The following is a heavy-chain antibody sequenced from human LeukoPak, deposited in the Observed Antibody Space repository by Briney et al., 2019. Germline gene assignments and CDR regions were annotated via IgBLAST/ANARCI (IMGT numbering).Heavy chain of an antibody. Sequence: PSETLSLTCTVSGGSISSYYWSWIRQPPGKGLEWIGYIYYSGSTNYNPSLQSRVTISMDTSKSQVSLRLRSVTAADTAVYYRARVVSSVYYYMDVWGKGTSVTVSS. CDR2: IYYSGST. D-gene: IGHD2-15*01. V-gene: IGHV4-59*08. CDR3: ARVVSSVYYYMDV. CDR1: GGSISSYY. J-gene: IGHJ6*03.